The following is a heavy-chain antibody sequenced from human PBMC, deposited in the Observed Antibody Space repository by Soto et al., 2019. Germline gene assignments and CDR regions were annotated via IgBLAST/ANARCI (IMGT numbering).Heavy chain of an antibody. CDR2: IYWDDDE. J-gene: IGHJ4*02. V-gene: IGHV2-5*02. CDR3: AHSRNLITEDAQVGDFDY. Sequence: QITLKESGPTLVNSTQTLTLTCTFSGFSLTTDGEGVGWVRQSPGEALEWLALIYWDDDERYSPSLKTRLTITKDISRNRVVLVMTSMEPVDTGTYFCAHSRNLITEDAQVGDFDYWGEGT. D-gene: IGHD1-26*01. CDR1: GFSLTTDGEG.